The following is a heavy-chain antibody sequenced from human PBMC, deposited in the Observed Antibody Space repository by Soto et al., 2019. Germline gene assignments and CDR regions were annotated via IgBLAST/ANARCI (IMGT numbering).Heavy chain of an antibody. CDR1: GGTFSSYA. J-gene: IGHJ5*02. CDR2: IIPILGTA. CDR3: AITVGQKRVENWFGT. V-gene: IGHV1-69*13. D-gene: IGHD1-26*01. Sequence: SVKVSCKASGGTFSSYAISWVRQAPGQGLEWMGGIIPILGTANYAQKFQGRVTITADESTSTAYMELSSLRSEDTAVYYCAITVGQKRVENWFGTWGQGSLVTVSS.